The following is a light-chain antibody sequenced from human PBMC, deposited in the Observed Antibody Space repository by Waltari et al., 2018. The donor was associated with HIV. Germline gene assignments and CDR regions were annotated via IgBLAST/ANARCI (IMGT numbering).Light chain of an antibody. CDR1: SLRSYY. CDR2: GKN. V-gene: IGLV3-19*01. J-gene: IGLJ1*01. Sequence: SSELTQDPDVSVALGQTLKITCKGDSLRSYYANWYQQKPGQAPVLVLHGKNSRPSGVPDRFSGSTSGSTASLTITGAQAEDEAVYHCHSRDSSGYSYVFGNGTQVTVL. CDR3: HSRDSSGYSYV.